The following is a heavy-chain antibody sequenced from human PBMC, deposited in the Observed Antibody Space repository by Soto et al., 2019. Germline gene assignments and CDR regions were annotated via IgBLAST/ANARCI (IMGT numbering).Heavy chain of an antibody. J-gene: IGHJ4*02. V-gene: IGHV5-51*03. CDR2: IYPGDSDT. CDR3: ARRYCTTTTCYGGELDY. CDR1: GYNFNTYW. D-gene: IGHD2-2*01. Sequence: EVQLVQSGAEMKKPGESLKISCKGSGYNFNTYWIGWVRQMPGKGLEWMGIIYPGDSDTRYSPSFQGQVTISADKSISTAYLQWSSLTASDTAIYYCARRYCTTTTCYGGELDYWGQGTLVTVSS.